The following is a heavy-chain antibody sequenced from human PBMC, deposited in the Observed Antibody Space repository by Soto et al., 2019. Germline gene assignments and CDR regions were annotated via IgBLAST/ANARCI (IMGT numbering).Heavy chain of an antibody. CDR2: FDGQTET. V-gene: IGHV3-23*01. Sequence: EVQLLESGGGLVPLGGSLRLSCVASGFRIGAYAMNWVRQVPGRGLEWVSSFDGQTETSYAESVRCRFTVSRDNSKNTLYLQMSGQRAEDTATYYCARDAVTGNGEWDSYDPWGRGTMVTVTS. J-gene: IGHJ5*02. D-gene: IGHD6-19*01. CDR1: GFRIGAYA. CDR3: ARDAVTGNGEWDSYDP.